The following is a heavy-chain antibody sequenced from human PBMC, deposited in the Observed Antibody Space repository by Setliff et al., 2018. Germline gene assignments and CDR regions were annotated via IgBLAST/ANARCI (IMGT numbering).Heavy chain of an antibody. Sequence: RASVKVSCKASGVTFSSYAISWVRQAPGQGLEWMGGIIAIFGTANYAQKFQGRVTITADESTSTAYMELSSLRSDDTAIYFCARHSGRYYVPGTFDSWGQGTLVTVSS. J-gene: IGHJ4*02. CDR1: GVTFSSYA. CDR2: IIAIFGTA. CDR3: ARHSGRYYVPGTFDS. V-gene: IGHV1-69*13. D-gene: IGHD1-26*01.